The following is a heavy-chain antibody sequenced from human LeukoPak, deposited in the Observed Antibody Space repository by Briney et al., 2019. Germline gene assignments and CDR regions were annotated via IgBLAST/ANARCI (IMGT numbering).Heavy chain of an antibody. Sequence: SGGSLRLSCAASGFTFSSYWMSWVRQAPGKGLEWVANIKQDGSEKYYVDSVKGRFTISRDNAKNLLYLQMNSLRAEDTAVYYCARVDTAMAQSYGMDVWGQGTTVTVSS. CDR3: ARVDTAMAQSYGMDV. CDR2: IKQDGSEK. CDR1: GFTFSSYW. V-gene: IGHV3-7*01. D-gene: IGHD5-18*01. J-gene: IGHJ6*02.